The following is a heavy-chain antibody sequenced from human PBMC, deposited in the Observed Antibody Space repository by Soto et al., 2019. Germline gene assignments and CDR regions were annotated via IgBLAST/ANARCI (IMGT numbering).Heavy chain of an antibody. V-gene: IGHV5-10-1*01. Sequence: EESRRICNNGSGYIWSTYWISCVGQMPEKDLEWLGRIDPSDSYSNYSPSYQCHITISADKSISTAYLQWNTLKASDTAIYYCAIFMVPTMISSIVPWCEGTLV. CDR1: GYIWSTYW. CDR3: AIFMVPTMISSIVP. D-gene: IGHD3-10*01. J-gene: IGHJ5*02. CDR2: IDPSDSYS.